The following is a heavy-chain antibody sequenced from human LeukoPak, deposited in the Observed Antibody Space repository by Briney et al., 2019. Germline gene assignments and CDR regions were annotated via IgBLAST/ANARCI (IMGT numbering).Heavy chain of an antibody. CDR3: ARASGYYDSSGYSIDY. V-gene: IGHV1-69*13. J-gene: IGHJ4*02. Sequence: GASVKVSCKASGGTFSSYAIRWVRQAPGQGLEWMGGIIPIFGTANYAQKFQGRVTITADESSSTAYMELSSLRSEDTAVYYCARASGYYDSSGYSIDYWGQGTLVTVSS. CDR2: IIPIFGTA. CDR1: GGTFSSYA. D-gene: IGHD3-22*01.